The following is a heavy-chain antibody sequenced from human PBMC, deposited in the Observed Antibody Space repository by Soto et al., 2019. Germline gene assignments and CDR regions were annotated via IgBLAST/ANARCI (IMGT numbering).Heavy chain of an antibody. J-gene: IGHJ4*02. CDR3: ALSLARYNNGWPPLWDY. Sequence: QVQLVQSGAEVKKPGASVKVSCKASGYTFTTYYMHWVRQAPGQGLEWMGIINPSGGSTNYAQKFQGRVTMTRDTSTRTVSMELGSLRSEDTSVYYCALSLARYNNGWPPLWDYWGQGTLVTVSS. V-gene: IGHV1-46*03. CDR2: INPSGGST. CDR1: GYTFTTYY. D-gene: IGHD6-19*01.